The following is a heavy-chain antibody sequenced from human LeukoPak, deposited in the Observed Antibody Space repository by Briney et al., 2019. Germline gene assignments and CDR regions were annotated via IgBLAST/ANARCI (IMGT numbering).Heavy chain of an antibody. CDR3: ARRYFIATRLLWFDP. CDR1: GDSISSCSYY. D-gene: IGHD6-6*01. V-gene: IGHV4-39*07. CDR2: IYYRGST. Sequence: SETLSLTCTVSGDSISSCSYYWGWIRRPPGKGLEWIGSIYYRGSTYYNPSLKSRVTMSVDTSKNHFSLKLSSVTAADTAVFYCARRYFIATRLLWFDPWGQGSLVTVSS. J-gene: IGHJ5*02.